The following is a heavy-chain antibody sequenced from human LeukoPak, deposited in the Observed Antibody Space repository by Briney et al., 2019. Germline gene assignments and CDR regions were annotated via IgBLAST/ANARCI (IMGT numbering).Heavy chain of an antibody. J-gene: IGHJ3*02. D-gene: IGHD6-19*01. CDR2: IFYTGST. CDR1: GGSISSSY. Sequence: SETLSLTCTVSGGSISSSYWRWIRQPPGKGLEWIGYIFYTGSTDYNPSLKSRVTISVDTSKNQFSLKVNSVTAADTAVYYCARARYSRAWYASDIWGQGTVVTVSA. V-gene: IGHV4-59*01. CDR3: ARARYSRAWYASDI.